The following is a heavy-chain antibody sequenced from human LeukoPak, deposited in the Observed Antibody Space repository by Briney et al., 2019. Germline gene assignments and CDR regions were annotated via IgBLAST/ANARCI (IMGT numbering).Heavy chain of an antibody. CDR3: ARDPNDYGDYYFDY. Sequence: GGSLRLSCAASGFTFSSYAMHWVRQAPGKGLEWVAVISYDGSNKYYADSVKGRFTISRDNSKNTLYLHMNSLRAEDTAVYYCARDPNDYGDYYFDYWGQGTLLTVSS. D-gene: IGHD4-17*01. CDR2: ISYDGSNK. CDR1: GFTFSSYA. V-gene: IGHV3-30-3*01. J-gene: IGHJ4*02.